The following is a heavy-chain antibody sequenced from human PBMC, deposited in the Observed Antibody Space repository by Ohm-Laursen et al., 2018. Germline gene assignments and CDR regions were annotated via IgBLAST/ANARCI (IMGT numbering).Heavy chain of an antibody. Sequence: GASVKVSCKASGYTFTSYDINWVRQATGQGLEWMGWMNPNSGDTGDAQKFQGRVTMTRNTSISTAYMELSSLRSEDTAVYYCARGGSVVGATAAYWGQGTLVTVSS. CDR2: MNPNSGDT. D-gene: IGHD1-26*01. V-gene: IGHV1-8*01. CDR1: GYTFTSYD. J-gene: IGHJ4*02. CDR3: ARGGSVVGATAAY.